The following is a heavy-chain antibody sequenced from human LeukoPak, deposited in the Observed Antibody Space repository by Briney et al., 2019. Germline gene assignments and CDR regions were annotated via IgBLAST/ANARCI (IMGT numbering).Heavy chain of an antibody. CDR3: ARAVVVVVAAKGGNWFDP. V-gene: IGHV1-2*02. D-gene: IGHD2-15*01. Sequence: ASVKVSCKASGYTFTGYYIHWVRQAPGQGLEWMGWINPNSGGTNYAQKFQGRVTMTRDTSISTAYMELSRLRSDDTAVYYCARAVVVVVAAKGGNWFDPWGQGTLVTVSS. CDR2: INPNSGGT. CDR1: GYTFTGYY. J-gene: IGHJ5*02.